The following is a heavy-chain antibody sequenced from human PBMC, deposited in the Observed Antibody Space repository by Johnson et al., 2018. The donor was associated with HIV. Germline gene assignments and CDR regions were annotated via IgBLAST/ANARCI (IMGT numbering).Heavy chain of an antibody. CDR1: GFTFDDYG. D-gene: IGHD1-26*01. CDR3: ARHRGVYPTSPGGVGAFDF. J-gene: IGHJ3*01. V-gene: IGHV3-20*04. CDR2: INWNGGST. Sequence: MQLVESGGRVVRPGGCLRLSCAASGFTFDDYGMSWVRQAPGKGLEWVCGINWNGGSTHFPDSLKGRFTISRDNAKNSLFLQMNSLRAEDTALYYCARHRGVYPTSPGGVGAFDFWGPGTMVTVSS.